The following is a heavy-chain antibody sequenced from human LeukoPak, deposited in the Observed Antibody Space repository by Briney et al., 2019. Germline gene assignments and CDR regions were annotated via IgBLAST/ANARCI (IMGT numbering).Heavy chain of an antibody. V-gene: IGHV1-24*01. J-gene: IGHJ4*02. Sequence: ASVKVSCKVSGYTLTELSMHWVRQAPGKGLEWIGGFDPEDGETIYAQKFQGRVTMTEDTSTDTAYMELSSLRSEDTAVYYCASSLPLGYCSSTSCPPAYWGQGTLVTVSS. CDR3: ASSLPLGYCSSTSCPPAY. D-gene: IGHD2-2*01. CDR2: FDPEDGET. CDR1: GYTLTELS.